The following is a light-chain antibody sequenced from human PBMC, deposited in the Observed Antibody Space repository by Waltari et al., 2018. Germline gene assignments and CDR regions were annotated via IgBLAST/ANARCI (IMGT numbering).Light chain of an antibody. V-gene: IGKV3-20*01. CDR3: QQYGRSWNT. J-gene: IGKJ2*01. CDR1: QRVSSNY. Sequence: EIVLPHSPCTLSLSPGERATLSCRASQRVSSNYLAWYQQRPGQAPRLLIHGSSSRATGIPDRFSGSGSGTDFTLTISRLEPEDFAVYYCQQYGRSWNTFGQGTKLEIK. CDR2: GSS.